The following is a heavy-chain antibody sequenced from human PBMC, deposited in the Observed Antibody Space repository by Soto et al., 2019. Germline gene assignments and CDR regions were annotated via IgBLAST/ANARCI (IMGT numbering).Heavy chain of an antibody. Sequence: PGGSLRLSCTASGFAFSNYGMHWVRQAPGKGLEWVAVISSDGNKKYYADSVKGRFTISRDTSKNTLYLQMNSLRAEDTAVYYCAKDQRWLPYYFHDWGEGTLVTVSS. CDR2: ISSDGNKK. CDR3: AKDQRWLPYYFHD. V-gene: IGHV3-30*18. CDR1: GFAFSNYG. D-gene: IGHD5-12*01. J-gene: IGHJ4*02.